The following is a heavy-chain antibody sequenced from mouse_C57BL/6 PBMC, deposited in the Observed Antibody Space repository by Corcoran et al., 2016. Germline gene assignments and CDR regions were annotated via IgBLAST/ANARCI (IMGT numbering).Heavy chain of an antibody. J-gene: IGHJ2*01. Sequence: QVQLQQSGAELVKPGASVKISCKASGYAFSSYWMNWVKQRPGKGLEWIGQIYPGDGDTNYNGKFKGKATLTADKSSSTAYMQLSSLTSEDSAVYFCARRVANWDAHFDYWGQGTTLTVSS. CDR3: ARRVANWDAHFDY. CDR2: IYPGDGDT. V-gene: IGHV1-80*01. D-gene: IGHD4-1*01. CDR1: GYAFSSYW.